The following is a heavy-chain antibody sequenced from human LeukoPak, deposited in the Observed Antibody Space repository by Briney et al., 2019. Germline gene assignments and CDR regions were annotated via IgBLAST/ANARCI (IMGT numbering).Heavy chain of an antibody. J-gene: IGHJ6*02. V-gene: IGHV3-15*01. D-gene: IGHD5-18*01. Sequence: PGGSLRLSCAASGFTFSNAWMSWVRQAPGKGLEWVGRIKSKTDGGTTDYAAPVKGRFTISRDDSKNTLYLQMNSLKTEDTAVYCCTTPRGNGHSYEAYYYYGMDVWGQGTTVTVSS. CDR2: IKSKTDGGTT. CDR3: TTPRGNGHSYEAYYYYGMDV. CDR1: GFTFSNAW.